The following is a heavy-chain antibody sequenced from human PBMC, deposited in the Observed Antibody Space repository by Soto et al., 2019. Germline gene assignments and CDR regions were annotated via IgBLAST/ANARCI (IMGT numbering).Heavy chain of an antibody. CDR1: GFTYYSYA. CDR3: AKGRIAVAAPYNWFDP. D-gene: IGHD6-19*01. J-gene: IGHJ5*02. CDR2: ITGGADNT. V-gene: IGHV3-23*01. Sequence: EVKLLESGGGLVQPGGSLRLSCVASGFTYYSYAMSWVRQAPGQGLEWVSTITGGADNTHYADSVRGRFTISRDNSKNTLSVQMNSLRVEDTAVYHCAKGRIAVAAPYNWFDPWGQGTLVTVSS.